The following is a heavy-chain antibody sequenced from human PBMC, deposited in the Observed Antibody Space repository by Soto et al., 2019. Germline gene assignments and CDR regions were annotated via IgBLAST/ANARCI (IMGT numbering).Heavy chain of an antibody. Sequence: QLQLQESGPGLVKPAATLSLTCTVSGGSISSSDYWWGWIRQPPGKGLEWIGSIYYSGSTHYIPSLKSRVIMSVDTSKNQFPRRLSSVTAADTAVYYCARQIGRGSWSLDHWGQGTLVTVSS. CDR2: IYYSGST. V-gene: IGHV4-39*01. J-gene: IGHJ4*02. D-gene: IGHD6-13*01. CDR1: GGSISSSDYW. CDR3: ARQIGRGSWSLDH.